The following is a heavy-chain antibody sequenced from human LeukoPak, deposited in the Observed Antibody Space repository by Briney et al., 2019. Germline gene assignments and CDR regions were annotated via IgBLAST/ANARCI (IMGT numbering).Heavy chain of an antibody. CDR1: GGTFSSYA. J-gene: IGHJ4*02. V-gene: IGHV1-69*04. CDR2: IIPILGIA. D-gene: IGHD2-21*01. Sequence: SVTVSCKASGGTFSSYAISWVRQAPGQGLEWMGRIIPILGIANYAQKFQGRVTITADESTSTAYMELSSLRSEDTAVYYCARGSRISGEFDYWGQGTLVTVSS. CDR3: ARGSRISGEFDY.